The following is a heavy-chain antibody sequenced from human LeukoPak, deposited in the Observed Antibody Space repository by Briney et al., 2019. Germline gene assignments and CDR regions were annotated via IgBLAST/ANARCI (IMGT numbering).Heavy chain of an antibody. D-gene: IGHD3-22*01. J-gene: IGHJ4*02. Sequence: SETLSLTCAVYGGSFSGYYWSWIRQPPGKGLEWVGEINHSGSTNYNPSLKSRVSISVDTSKNQFSLKLSSVTAADTAVYYCARGSLHYYYDSSGYFDYWGQGTLVTVSS. CDR2: INHSGST. CDR3: ARGSLHYYYDSSGYFDY. V-gene: IGHV4-34*01. CDR1: GGSFSGYY.